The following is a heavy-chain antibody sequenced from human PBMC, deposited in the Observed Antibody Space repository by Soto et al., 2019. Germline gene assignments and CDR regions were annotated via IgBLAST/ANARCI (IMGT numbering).Heavy chain of an antibody. V-gene: IGHV1-8*01. CDR2: MNPNSGNT. CDR3: ARISGYCSGGSCLGENDY. CDR1: GYTFTSYD. Sequence: QVQLVQSGAEVQKPGASVKVSCKASGYTFTSYDINWVRQATGQELEWMGWMNPNSGNTGYAQKFQGRVTMTRNTSISTAYMELSSLRSEDTAVYYCARISGYCSGGSCLGENDYWGQGTLVTVSS. J-gene: IGHJ4*02. D-gene: IGHD2-15*01.